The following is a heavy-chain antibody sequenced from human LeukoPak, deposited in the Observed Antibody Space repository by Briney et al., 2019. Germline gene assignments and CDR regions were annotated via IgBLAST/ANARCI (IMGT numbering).Heavy chain of an antibody. D-gene: IGHD3-22*01. J-gene: IGHJ4*02. V-gene: IGHV1-18*01. CDR3: ARGRVTSIVAGIDY. CDR2: ISAYNGNT. CDR1: GYTFTGYG. Sequence: ASVKVSCKASGYTFTGYGISWVRQAPGQGLEWMGWISAYNGNTKYAQKFQGRVTMTRDTSTSTAYMELRSLRSDDTAIYYCARGRVTSIVAGIDYWGQGSLVTVSS.